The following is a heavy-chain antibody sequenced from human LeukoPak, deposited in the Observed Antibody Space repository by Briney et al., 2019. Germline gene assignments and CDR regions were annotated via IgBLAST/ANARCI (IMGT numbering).Heavy chain of an antibody. CDR1: GFTISSYA. J-gene: IGHJ4*02. V-gene: IGHV3-23*01. Sequence: GGSLRLSCAASGFTISSYAMSWVRQAPGKGLEWVSGISGSGDNTYYADSVKGRFTISRDNSKNTLYVQVNSLGTEDTAAYYCAKGSYYDSSGSFYFDYWGQGTLVTVSS. D-gene: IGHD3-22*01. CDR2: ISGSGDNT. CDR3: AKGSYYDSSGSFYFDY.